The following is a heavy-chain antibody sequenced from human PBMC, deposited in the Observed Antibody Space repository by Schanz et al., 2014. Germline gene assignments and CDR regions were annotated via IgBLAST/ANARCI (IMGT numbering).Heavy chain of an antibody. Sequence: VQLVESGGGVVQFGRSLRLSCAASGFTFSSYAMSWVRQAPGKGLEWVSALSGSGGSTYYADSVKGRFTISRDNSKNTLYLQMNSLSADDTAVFYCAKGMGYCSGGTCYDYYYYGLDVWGQGTTVTVSS. J-gene: IGHJ6*02. CDR3: AKGMGYCSGGTCYDYYYYGLDV. D-gene: IGHD2-15*01. CDR1: GFTFSSYA. CDR2: LSGSGGST. V-gene: IGHV3-23*04.